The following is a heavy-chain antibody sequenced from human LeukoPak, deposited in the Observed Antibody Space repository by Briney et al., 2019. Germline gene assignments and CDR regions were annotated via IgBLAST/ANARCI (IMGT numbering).Heavy chain of an antibody. CDR2: IWYDGSNK. Sequence: AGSLRLSWAAAGFTFSSYGMHWVSQAPRKGLARVSVIWYDGSNKYYADSVKGRFTISRDNSKNTLYLKMNSLRAEDTAVYYCARDRKTKLAVAGSIGYWGQGTLVTVSS. D-gene: IGHD6-19*01. CDR1: GFTFSSYG. V-gene: IGHV3-33*01. J-gene: IGHJ4*02. CDR3: ARDRKTKLAVAGSIGY.